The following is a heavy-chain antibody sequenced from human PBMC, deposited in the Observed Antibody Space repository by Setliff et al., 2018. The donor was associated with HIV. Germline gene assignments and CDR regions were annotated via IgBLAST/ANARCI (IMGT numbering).Heavy chain of an antibody. CDR3: ARRPIKGYGPFDS. Sequence: SETLSLTCAVSGGSISSRNWWSWVRQPPGKALEWLGIVYHTGSTNYNPSLKSRVAMSVDTSRNQFSLKLTSVTAADTAVYYCARRPIKGYGPFDSWGPGTLVTVSS. CDR2: VYHTGST. CDR1: GGSISSRNW. J-gene: IGHJ4*02. V-gene: IGHV4-4*02. D-gene: IGHD2-15*01.